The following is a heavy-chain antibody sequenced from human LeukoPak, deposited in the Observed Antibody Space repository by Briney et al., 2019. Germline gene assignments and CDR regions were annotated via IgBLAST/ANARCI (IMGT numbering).Heavy chain of an antibody. CDR1: GYTFTSYY. D-gene: IGHD6-6*01. J-gene: IGHJ6*03. CDR3: ARESSIAARPAYYYYMDV. CDR2: INPSGGST. V-gene: IGHV1-46*01. Sequence: ASVKVSCKASGYTFTSYYMHWVRQAPGQGLEWMGIINPSGGSTSYAQKFQGRVTMTRDTSTSTVYMELSSLRSEDTAVYYCARESSIAARPAYYYYMDVWGKGTTVTVSS.